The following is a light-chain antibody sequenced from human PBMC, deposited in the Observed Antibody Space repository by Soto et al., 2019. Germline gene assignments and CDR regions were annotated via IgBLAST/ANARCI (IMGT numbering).Light chain of an antibody. CDR2: GAS. Sequence: DIPMTQSPSSLSASVGARVSITCPASQDIRTSLSWFQQKPGRAPKLLIYGASYLETGVPSRFRGSGSGTDFTFTISSLHPEDIGTYYCQHYHDLPPFTFGPGTKVDIK. CDR3: QHYHDLPPFT. CDR1: QDIRTS. J-gene: IGKJ3*01. V-gene: IGKV1-33*01.